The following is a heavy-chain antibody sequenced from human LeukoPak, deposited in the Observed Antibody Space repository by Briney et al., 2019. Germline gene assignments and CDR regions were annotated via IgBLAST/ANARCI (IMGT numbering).Heavy chain of an antibody. J-gene: IGHJ4*02. D-gene: IGHD3-22*01. CDR1: GYTFTNYY. V-gene: IGHV1-46*01. CDR2: INPGGGST. Sequence: GASVKVSCKASGYTFTNYYVHRVRQAPGQGLEWMGIINPGGGSTSYAQKLQGRVTMTRDTSTSTVYMELSSLRSEDTAVYYCARADYYDSSGYYFFSGFDYWGQGTLVTISS. CDR3: ARADYYDSSGYYFFSGFDY.